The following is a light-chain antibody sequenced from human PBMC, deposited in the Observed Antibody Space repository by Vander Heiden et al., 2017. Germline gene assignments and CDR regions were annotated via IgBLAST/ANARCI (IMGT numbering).Light chain of an antibody. CDR2: GDN. CDR1: SGGMSSSY. J-gene: IGLJ2*01. CDR3: QYYDSSNVV. Sequence: FMLTQPHSGSESLGPTVTISCTRSSGGMSSSYVQWYQKRPGSSHTTVIYGDNQRPSAYPYPFSGSIDSSTNSASPTSSGLKTEEEDEYACQYYDSSNVVFGGGTKLTVL. V-gene: IGLV6-57*01.